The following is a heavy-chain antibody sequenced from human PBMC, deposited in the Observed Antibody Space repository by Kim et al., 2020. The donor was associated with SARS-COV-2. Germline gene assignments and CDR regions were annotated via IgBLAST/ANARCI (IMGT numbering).Heavy chain of an antibody. Sequence: SETLSLTCTVSGESIMSGGYFWSWIRQHPGKGLEWIGYMYYTGRTYSYNPSLKSRAAISIDTSKNRFSLDLYSVTAADTAIYYCASRVNIMAHWFDPWGQGILVTVSS. CDR1: GESIMSGGYF. CDR2: MYYTGRT. V-gene: IGHV4-31*03. D-gene: IGHD3-16*01. CDR3: ASRVNIMAHWFDP. J-gene: IGHJ5*02.